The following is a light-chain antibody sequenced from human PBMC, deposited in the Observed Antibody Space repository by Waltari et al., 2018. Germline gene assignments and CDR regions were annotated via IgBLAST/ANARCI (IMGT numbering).Light chain of an antibody. CDR3: QQYYSTPYT. CDR1: QSVLYSSNNKNY. Sequence: DIVMTQSPDSLAVSLGERATIHFQSSQSVLYSSNNKNYLAWYHQKPGQPPKLLIYWASTRESGVPDRFSGSGSGTDFTLTISSLQAEDVAVYYCQQYYSTPYTFGQGTKLEIK. CDR2: WAS. V-gene: IGKV4-1*01. J-gene: IGKJ2*01.